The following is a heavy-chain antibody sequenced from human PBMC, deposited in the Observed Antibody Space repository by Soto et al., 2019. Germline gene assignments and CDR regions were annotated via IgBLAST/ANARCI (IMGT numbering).Heavy chain of an antibody. CDR2: IYPGDSDT. V-gene: IGHV5-51*01. Sequence: GESVTVSVKGWGDRFTRYWLGWGSQMPGKGLEWMGIIYPGDSDTRYSPSFQGQVTISADKSISTAYPQWSSLKASDTAMYYCARRRDSNIYGMDVWGQGTTVTVSS. CDR1: GDRFTRYW. J-gene: IGHJ6*01. CDR3: ARRRDSNIYGMDV. D-gene: IGHD3-22*01.